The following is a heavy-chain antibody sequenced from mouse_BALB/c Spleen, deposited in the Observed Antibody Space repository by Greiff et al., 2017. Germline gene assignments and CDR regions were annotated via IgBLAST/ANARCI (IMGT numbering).Heavy chain of an antibody. CDR3: ARHRYDDYYAMDY. CDR1: GYTFTSYW. CDR2: IFPGTGTT. Sequence: QVQLQQSGAELVKPGASVKLSCKTSGYTFTSYWIQWVKQRPGQGLGWIGEIFPGTGTTYYNEKFKGKATLPIDTSSSTAYMQLSSLTSEDSAVFFCARHRYDDYYAMDYWGQGTSVTVAS. D-gene: IGHD2-14*01. J-gene: IGHJ4*01. V-gene: IGHV1S132*01.